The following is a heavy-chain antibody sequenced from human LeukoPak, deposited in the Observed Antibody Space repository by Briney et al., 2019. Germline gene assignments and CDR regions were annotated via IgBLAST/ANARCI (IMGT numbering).Heavy chain of an antibody. CDR3: ARRVYGSGSSNYYYYMDV. CDR1: GYSFTSYW. V-gene: IGHV5-51*01. CDR2: IYPGDSDT. D-gene: IGHD3-10*01. J-gene: IGHJ6*03. Sequence: NPGESLKISCKGSGYSFTSYWIGWVRQLPGKGLEWMGIIYPGDSDTTYSPSFQGQVTISADKSISTAYLQWSSLKASDTAMYYCARRVYGSGSSNYYYYMDVWGKGTTVTVSS.